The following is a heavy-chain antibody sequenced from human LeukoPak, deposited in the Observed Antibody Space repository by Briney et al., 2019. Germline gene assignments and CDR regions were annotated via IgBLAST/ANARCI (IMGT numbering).Heavy chain of an antibody. CDR2: IYHSGST. V-gene: IGHV4-38-2*01. CDR3: ARLDPAGIAVAGTIDY. D-gene: IGHD6-19*01. Sequence: SETMSLTWAVSGYSISSGYYWGWIRQPPGKGLEWIGSIYHSGSTYCNPSLKSRATISVDTSKNQFSLQLSSVTAADTAVYYCARLDPAGIAVAGTIDYWGQGTLVTVSS. CDR1: GYSISSGYY. J-gene: IGHJ4*02.